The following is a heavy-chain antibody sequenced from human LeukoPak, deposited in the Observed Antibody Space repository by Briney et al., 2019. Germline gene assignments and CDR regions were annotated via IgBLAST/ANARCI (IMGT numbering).Heavy chain of an antibody. V-gene: IGHV4-39*01. CDR3: ARRNGHTWDVGNWFDL. D-gene: IGHD5-24*01. CDR2: ISYNGIT. J-gene: IGHJ5*02. Sequence: PSETLSLTCSLSGDSLRTNNYFWAWIRQPPGMGLEWIGSISYNGITYYNPFLTSRAVVSVDTSKNQFSLNLNSVTAADTAVYYCARRNGHTWDVGNWFDLWGQGTLVTVSS. CDR1: GDSLRTNNYF.